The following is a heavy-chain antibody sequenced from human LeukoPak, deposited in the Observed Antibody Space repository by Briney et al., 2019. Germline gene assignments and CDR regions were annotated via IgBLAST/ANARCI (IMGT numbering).Heavy chain of an antibody. CDR3: TKDMGNNWVFDY. J-gene: IGHJ4*02. CDR1: GFTFSRYW. D-gene: IGHD1-20*01. V-gene: IGHV3-74*01. Sequence: GSLRLSCAASGFTFSRYWMHWVRQAPGEGLVWVSRINSDESTTTYADSVKGRFTISRDNAKNTLYLQMNSLRAEDTAVYYCTKDMGNNWVFDYWGQGTLVTVSS. CDR2: INSDESTT.